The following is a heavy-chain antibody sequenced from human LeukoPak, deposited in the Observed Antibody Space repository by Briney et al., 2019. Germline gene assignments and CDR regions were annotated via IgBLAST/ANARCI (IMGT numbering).Heavy chain of an antibody. CDR3: ARDYRPGYSNGYESHFDY. Sequence: GGTLRLSCTASGFGFSSYWMLWVRQPPGKGLVWVSYVNNDGRETAHADYVQSRFTIARDNARNTVFLQKNSLRADDTAVYYCARDYRPGYSNGYESHFDYWGQGTLVTVSS. CDR1: GFGFSSYW. V-gene: IGHV3-74*01. CDR2: VNNDGRET. J-gene: IGHJ4*02. D-gene: IGHD5-18*01.